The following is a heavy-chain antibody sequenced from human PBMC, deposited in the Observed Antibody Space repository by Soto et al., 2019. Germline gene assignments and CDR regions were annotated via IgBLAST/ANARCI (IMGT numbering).Heavy chain of an antibody. CDR2: IYPSGTT. CDR3: ARDDFGSAGMDV. V-gene: IGHV4-4*07. J-gene: IGHJ6*02. CDR1: GDSFSNHY. Sequence: QVRLQESGPGLVKPSETLSLTCTVSGDSFSNHYWSWIRQPAGKGLEWIGRIYPSGTTNYNPSLKTRLTLSRDTSKNHFSLSLTSVSAADTAVYFCARDDFGSAGMDVWGRGTTVTVSS. D-gene: IGHD3-10*01.